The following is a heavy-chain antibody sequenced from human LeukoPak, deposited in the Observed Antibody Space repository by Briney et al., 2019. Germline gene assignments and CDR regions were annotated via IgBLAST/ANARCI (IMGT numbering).Heavy chain of an antibody. D-gene: IGHD3-10*01. CDR1: GFSFTNYW. Sequence: GGSLGLSCATSGFSFTNYWMNWVRQAPGKGLEWVAHIKQDGSEKYYVDSMKGRITISRDNAKNSVYLQMNSLRVEDTAVYYCTRSPEGRPIDYWVQGTLVTVSS. J-gene: IGHJ4*02. CDR2: IKQDGSEK. V-gene: IGHV3-7*01. CDR3: TRSPEGRPIDY.